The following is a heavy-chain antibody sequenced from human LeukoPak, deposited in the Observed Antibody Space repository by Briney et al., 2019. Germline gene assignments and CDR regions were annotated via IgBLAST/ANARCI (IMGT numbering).Heavy chain of an antibody. CDR3: ARGPRGMFDY. V-gene: IGHV3-7*01. J-gene: IGHJ4*02. CDR1: RFTFSSYW. D-gene: IGHD1-14*01. CDR2: IKEDASEK. Sequence: PGGSLRLSCAASRFTFSSYWMSWVRQAPGKGLEWVANIKEDASEKYYVDSVKGRFTISRDNAKNSLYLQMNSLRAEDTAVYYCARGPRGMFDYWGQGTLVTVSS.